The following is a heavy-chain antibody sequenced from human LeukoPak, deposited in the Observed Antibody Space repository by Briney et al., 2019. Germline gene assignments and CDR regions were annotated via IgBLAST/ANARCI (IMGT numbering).Heavy chain of an antibody. J-gene: IGHJ4*02. Sequence: GGSLRLSCAASGFTFSDYYMSWIRQAPGMGLEWLSYIGSSGSTISYADSVKGRFTISRDNAKNSLYLQMNSLRDEDTAVYYCARDRYSGSYYVPGFDYWGQGTLVTVSS. CDR2: IGSSGSTI. D-gene: IGHD1-26*01. CDR3: ARDRYSGSYYVPGFDY. CDR1: GFTFSDYY. V-gene: IGHV3-11*01.